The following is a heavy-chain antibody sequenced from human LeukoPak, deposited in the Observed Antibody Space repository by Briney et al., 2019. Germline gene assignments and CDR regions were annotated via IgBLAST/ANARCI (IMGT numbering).Heavy chain of an antibody. J-gene: IGHJ6*02. CDR3: ARGYSSSWGLPLHYYYYGMDV. CDR2: ISSSSSYI. V-gene: IGHV3-21*01. Sequence: GRSLRLSCAASGFTFSSYSMNWVRQAPGKGLEWVSSISSSSSYIYYADSVKGRFTISRDNAKNSLYLQMNSLRAEDTAVYYCARGYSSSWGLPLHYYYYGMDVWGQGTTVTVSS. CDR1: GFTFSSYS. D-gene: IGHD6-13*01.